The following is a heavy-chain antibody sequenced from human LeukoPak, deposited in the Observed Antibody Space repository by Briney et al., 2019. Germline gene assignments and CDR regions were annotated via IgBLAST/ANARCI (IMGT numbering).Heavy chain of an antibody. CDR1: GYNFTSYW. Sequence: GESLKISCKASGYNFTSYWIGWVRQMPGKGLEWMGIIYPGDSDTRYSPSFQGQVTISADKSISTAYLQWSSLKASDTAMYYCARLVWFGELLSGFDPWGQGTLVTVSS. D-gene: IGHD3-10*01. CDR2: IYPGDSDT. CDR3: ARLVWFGELLSGFDP. J-gene: IGHJ5*02. V-gene: IGHV5-51*01.